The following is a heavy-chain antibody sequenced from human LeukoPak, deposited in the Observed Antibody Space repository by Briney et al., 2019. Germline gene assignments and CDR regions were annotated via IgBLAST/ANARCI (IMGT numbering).Heavy chain of an antibody. Sequence: PGGSLRLSCAASGFTFSSYWMSWVRQAPGKGLEWVANIKQDGSEKHYVDSVKGRFTISRDNAKNSLYLQMNSLRAEDTAVYYCARDRGMDNDYGSGSYLPLYYFDYWGQGTLVTVSS. V-gene: IGHV3-7*01. CDR2: IKQDGSEK. J-gene: IGHJ4*02. CDR3: ARDRGMDNDYGSGSYLPLYYFDY. CDR1: GFTFSSYW. D-gene: IGHD3-10*01.